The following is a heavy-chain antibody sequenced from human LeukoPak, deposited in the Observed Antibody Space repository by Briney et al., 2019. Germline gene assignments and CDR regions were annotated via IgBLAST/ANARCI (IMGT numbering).Heavy chain of an antibody. CDR3: AVGRYSSVWY. Sequence: GGSLRLSCVVSGFSFSSYGVHWVRQAPGTALVWVSRITSDQSSTTYADCVKGRFTISRDNAKNPLYLQMNSLRAEDTAVYYCAVGRYSSVWYWGQGTLVSVSS. V-gene: IGHV3-74*01. CDR2: ITSDQSST. J-gene: IGHJ4*02. D-gene: IGHD6-19*01. CDR1: GFSFSSYG.